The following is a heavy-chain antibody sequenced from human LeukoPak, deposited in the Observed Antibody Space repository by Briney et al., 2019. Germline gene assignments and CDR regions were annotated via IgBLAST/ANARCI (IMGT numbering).Heavy chain of an antibody. CDR1: GYTFSGYY. V-gene: IGHV1-2*02. J-gene: IGHJ5*02. CDR3: ARAPRGVVAAEPFNWFDP. D-gene: IGHD2-2*01. Sequence: ASVKVSCKASGYTFSGYYMHWVRQAPGQGLGWMGWINPNSGGAKYARKFQGRVTMTRDTSFSTAYMELSRLISDDTAVYYCARAPRGVVAAEPFNWFDPWGQGTLVTVSS. CDR2: INPNSGGA.